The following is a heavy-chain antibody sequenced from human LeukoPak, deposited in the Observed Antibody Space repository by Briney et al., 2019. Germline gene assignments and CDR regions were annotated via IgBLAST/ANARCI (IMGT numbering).Heavy chain of an antibody. CDR1: GFNFRSYG. CDR3: AKVPRMAYYYYMDV. D-gene: IGHD2-8*01. V-gene: IGHV3-30*02. Sequence: GGSLRLSCAASGFNFRSYGMHWVRHTPGKGLEWVAFIQYDGSTKVYADSVKGRVTISRDNSKNTVHLQMNSLKAEDTAVYYCAKVPRMAYYYYMDVWGKGTTVTISS. CDR2: IQYDGSTK. J-gene: IGHJ6*03.